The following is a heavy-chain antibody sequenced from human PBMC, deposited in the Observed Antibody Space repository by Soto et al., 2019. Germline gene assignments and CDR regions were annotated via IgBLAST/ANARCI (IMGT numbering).Heavy chain of an antibody. CDR2: IHYSGST. D-gene: IGHD2-15*01. V-gene: IGHV4-59*01. Sequence: SETLSLTCTVSGGSISVSYWSLIRQTPGKVLEWVGYIHYSGSTNYNPSLKSRVTMSVDSAKNQFSLQLSSVTAADTDVYFCTKYRRTDAEGYSFNYWGQGFLVTVSS. CDR1: GGSISVSY. CDR3: TKYRRTDAEGYSFNY. J-gene: IGHJ4*02.